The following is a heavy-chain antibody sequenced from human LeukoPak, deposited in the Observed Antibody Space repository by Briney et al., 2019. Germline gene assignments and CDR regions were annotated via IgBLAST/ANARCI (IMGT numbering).Heavy chain of an antibody. D-gene: IGHD3-9*01. CDR2: IGISSNKI. J-gene: IGHJ4*02. Sequence: GGSLRLSCAASGFTLRSYTMNWVRQAPGKGLEWVSSIGISSNKIYYADSVKGRFIISRDDAKNSVYLQMTSLRAEDTAVYYCARDFTGWEYWGQGTLVAVSS. V-gene: IGHV3-21*01. CDR3: ARDFTGWEY. CDR1: GFTLRSYT.